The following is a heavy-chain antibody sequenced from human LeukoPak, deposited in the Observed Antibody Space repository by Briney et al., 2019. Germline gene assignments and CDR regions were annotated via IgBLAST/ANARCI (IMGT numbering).Heavy chain of an antibody. Sequence: PGGSLRLSCAASGFTFSSYEMNWVRQAPGKGLEWVSYISSSGSTIYFADSVKGRFTISRDNAKNSLYLQMNSLRAEDTAVYYCARDRSSVIMDRGVMSNWGQGTLVTVSS. CDR1: GFTFSSYE. D-gene: IGHD3-10*01. J-gene: IGHJ4*02. CDR3: ARDRSSVIMDRGVMSN. V-gene: IGHV3-48*03. CDR2: ISSSGSTI.